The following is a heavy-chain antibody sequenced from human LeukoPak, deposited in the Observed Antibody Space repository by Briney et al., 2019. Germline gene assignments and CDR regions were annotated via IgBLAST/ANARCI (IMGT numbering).Heavy chain of an antibody. CDR1: GFTFSSFG. V-gene: IGHV3-30*02. CDR3: AKDAPQVDTAMGSGALNY. D-gene: IGHD5-18*01. J-gene: IGHJ4*02. Sequence: PGGSLRLSCAASGFTFSSFGMHWVRQAPGKGLEWVAFIRYDGSDKYYADSVKGRFTISRDNSKNTLYLQMNSLRAEDTAVYYCAKDAPQVDTAMGSGALNYWGQGTLVTVSS. CDR2: IRYDGSDK.